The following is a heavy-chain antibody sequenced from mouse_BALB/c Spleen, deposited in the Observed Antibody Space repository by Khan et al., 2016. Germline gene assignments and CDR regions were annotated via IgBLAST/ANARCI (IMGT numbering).Heavy chain of an antibody. CDR3: ASTFWYFDV. J-gene: IGHJ1*01. CDR1: GFDFSRYW. CDR2: INPDSSTI. V-gene: IGHV4-1*02. Sequence: EVKLLESGGGLVQPGGSLKLSCAASGFDFSRYWMSWVRQAPGKGLEWIGEINPDSSTINYTPSLKDQFIISRDNANNTLYLQMSKVSTEDTALYYGASTFWYFDVWGAGTTVTISS.